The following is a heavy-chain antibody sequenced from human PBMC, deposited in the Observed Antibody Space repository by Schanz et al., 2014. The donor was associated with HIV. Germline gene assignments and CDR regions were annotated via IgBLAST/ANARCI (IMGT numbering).Heavy chain of an antibody. Sequence: QEQLVESGGGVVQPGRSLRLSCAASGFTYRNYGMHWVRQAPGKGLEWVAVIWVDGTSKFYADSVKGRFIISRDNSKKTVFLQMNNLRAEDTAVYYCARDRLHPGNGMDVWGQGTTVTVSS. V-gene: IGHV3-33*01. CDR2: IWVDGTSK. CDR3: ARDRLHPGNGMDV. CDR1: GFTYRNYG. D-gene: IGHD4-4*01. J-gene: IGHJ6*02.